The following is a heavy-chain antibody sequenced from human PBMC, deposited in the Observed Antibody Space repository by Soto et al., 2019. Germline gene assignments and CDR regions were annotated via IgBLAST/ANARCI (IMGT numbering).Heavy chain of an antibody. CDR1: GYIFTAYS. V-gene: IGHV1-46*01. CDR3: AGGENCSDGICYSEYFQR. J-gene: IGHJ1*01. Sequence: QVQLVQSGAEVKKPGASVKVSCKASGYIFTAYSMHWVRQAPGQGLEWMGVVNPSGGSTNYAQKFHGRTTITRDTSTRTVYLDLSPPTSEDTAVYYCAGGENCSDGICYSEYFQRWGQGTLVTVSS. D-gene: IGHD2-15*01. CDR2: VNPSGGST.